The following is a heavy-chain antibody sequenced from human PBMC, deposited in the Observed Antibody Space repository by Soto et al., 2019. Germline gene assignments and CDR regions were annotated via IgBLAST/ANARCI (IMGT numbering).Heavy chain of an antibody. Sequence: QVQLQESGPGLVKPSQTLSLTCTVSGGSISSGDYYWSWIRQPPGKGLEWIGYIYYSGSTYYNPSLKSRVTISIDTSNNQFSLKLSSVTAADTAVYYCARASVILSYYHGMDVWGQGTTVTVSS. J-gene: IGHJ6*02. CDR2: IYYSGST. CDR3: ARASVILSYYHGMDV. V-gene: IGHV4-30-4*01. CDR1: GGSISSGDYY.